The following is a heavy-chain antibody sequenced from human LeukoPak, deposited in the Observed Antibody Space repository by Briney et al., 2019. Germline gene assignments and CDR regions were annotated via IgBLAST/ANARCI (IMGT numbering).Heavy chain of an antibody. CDR2: IFYSGTT. D-gene: IGHD2-15*01. CDR3: ARHEGYCSGGSCYSVRWFDP. Sequence: KPSETLSLTCTVSGGSISSTSSYWGWIRQPPGKGLEWIGSIFYSGTTYYNPSRKSRVTISVDTSKNQFSLKLTSVTATDTSVYYCARHEGYCSGGSCYSVRWFDPWGQGTLVTVSS. J-gene: IGHJ5*02. CDR1: GGSISSTSSY. V-gene: IGHV4-39*01.